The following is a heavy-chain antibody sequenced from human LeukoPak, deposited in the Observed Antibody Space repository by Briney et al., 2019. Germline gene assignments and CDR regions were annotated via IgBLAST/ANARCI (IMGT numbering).Heavy chain of an antibody. J-gene: IGHJ4*02. CDR2: MYSGGTT. V-gene: IGHV4-59*01. D-gene: IGHD3-10*01. CDR3: ARDTITRGLDY. Sequence: SETLSLTCTVSGGSISSYYWSWIRQPPGKGLDWIGYMYSGGTTNYSPSLKSRVTISEDTSKNQFSLKLTSVTAADTAVYFCARDTITRGLDYWGQGTLVTVSS. CDR1: GGSISSYY.